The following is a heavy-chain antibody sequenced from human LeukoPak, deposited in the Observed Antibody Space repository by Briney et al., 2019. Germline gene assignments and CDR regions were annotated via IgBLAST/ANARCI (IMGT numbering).Heavy chain of an antibody. CDR2: INHSGST. V-gene: IGHV4-34*01. J-gene: IGHJ5*02. D-gene: IGHD5-18*01. Sequence: SETLSLTCAVYGGSFSGCYWSWIRQPPGKGLEWIGEINHSGSTNYNASLKSRVTVSVDSSKNQFSLRLSSVTAADTAVYYCVPRGDIEHSYGYGKWFDPRGQGTRVTVSS. CDR1: GGSFSGCY. CDR3: VPRGDIEHSYGYGKWFDP.